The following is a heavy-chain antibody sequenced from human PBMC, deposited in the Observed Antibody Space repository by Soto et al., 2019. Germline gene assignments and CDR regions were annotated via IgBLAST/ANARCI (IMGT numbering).Heavy chain of an antibody. V-gene: IGHV3-23*01. CDR1: GFTFNDYA. CDR3: ARDRAVYCSNGICLAAFDI. Sequence: EVQLLESGGDLVQPGGSLRLSCAASGFTFNDYALTWVRQVPGKGLEWVSSLSSRGFSTHYAESVKGRFTISRDNIKNTVYLQMNSLRAEDTAVYYCARDRAVYCSNGICLAAFDIWGKGTLVTVSS. J-gene: IGHJ3*02. CDR2: LSSRGFST. D-gene: IGHD2-8*01.